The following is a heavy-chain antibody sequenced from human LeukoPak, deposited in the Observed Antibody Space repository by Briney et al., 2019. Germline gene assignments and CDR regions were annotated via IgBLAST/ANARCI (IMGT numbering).Heavy chain of an antibody. CDR1: GGSFSGYY. Sequence: SESLSLTCAVYGGSFSGYYWSWIRQPPGKGLEWIGEINHSGSTNYNPSLKSRVNISVDTSKNQFSLMLSSVTAADTAVDYCARGGEMATIGGYWGQGTLVTVSS. V-gene: IGHV4-34*01. CDR2: INHSGST. D-gene: IGHD5-24*01. CDR3: ARGGEMATIGGY. J-gene: IGHJ4*02.